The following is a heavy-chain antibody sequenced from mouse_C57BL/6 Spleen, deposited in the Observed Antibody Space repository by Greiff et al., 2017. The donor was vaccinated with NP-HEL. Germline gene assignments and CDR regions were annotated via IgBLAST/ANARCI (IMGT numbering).Heavy chain of an antibody. Sequence: VQLQQPGAELVKPGASVKLSCKASGYTFTSYWMHWVKQRPGQGLEWIGMIHPNSGSTNYNEKFKSKATLTVDKSSSTAYMQLSSLTSEDSAVXYDARVEDPAGSDYEGAMDYWGQGTSVTVSS. CDR1: GYTFTSYW. CDR3: ARVEDPAGSDYEGAMDY. D-gene: IGHD2-13*01. V-gene: IGHV1-64*01. CDR2: IHPNSGST. J-gene: IGHJ4*01.